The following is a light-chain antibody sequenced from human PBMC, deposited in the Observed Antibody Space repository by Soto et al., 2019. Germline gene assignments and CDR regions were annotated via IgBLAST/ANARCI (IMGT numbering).Light chain of an antibody. CDR1: QNVTSTY. J-gene: IGKJ1*01. Sequence: DIVLTQSPGTLSLSPGERATLFCRASQNVTSTYLAWYQQKLSQAPRLVIYGAFNRATGIPDRFSGSGSGTDFTLTVNRLEPEDFAVYYCQQYGDSPRTVGQGTKVDIK. CDR3: QQYGDSPRT. V-gene: IGKV3-20*01. CDR2: GAF.